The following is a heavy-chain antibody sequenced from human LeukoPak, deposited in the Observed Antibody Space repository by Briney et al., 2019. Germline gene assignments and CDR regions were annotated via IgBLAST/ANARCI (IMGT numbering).Heavy chain of an antibody. D-gene: IGHD3-10*01. Sequence: GGSLRLSCAASGFTFSSYSMNWVRQAPGKGLEWVSYISSSSNTIYYADSVKGRFTISRDNAKNSLYLQMNSLRDEDTAVYYCARGMSYFGSGSYDNAFDYWGQGTLVTVSS. J-gene: IGHJ4*02. CDR2: ISSSSNTI. CDR3: ARGMSYFGSGSYDNAFDY. CDR1: GFTFSSYS. V-gene: IGHV3-48*02.